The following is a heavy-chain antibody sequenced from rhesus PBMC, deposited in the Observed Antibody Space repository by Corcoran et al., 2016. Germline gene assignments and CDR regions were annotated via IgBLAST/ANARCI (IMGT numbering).Heavy chain of an antibody. D-gene: IGHD4-29*01. CDR3: ARDPYYGYFDY. Sequence: QVQLQESCPGVLKPSETLSLTCAVSGGSISDRYRWSLIRQPPGKVLEWIGYIYGSSTSTNYNPSLKSRVTSSKDTSKNQFSLKLSSVTAADTAVYYCARDPYYGYFDYWGQGVLVTVSS. V-gene: IGHV4S10*01. J-gene: IGHJ4*01. CDR1: GGSISDRYR. CDR2: IYGSSTST.